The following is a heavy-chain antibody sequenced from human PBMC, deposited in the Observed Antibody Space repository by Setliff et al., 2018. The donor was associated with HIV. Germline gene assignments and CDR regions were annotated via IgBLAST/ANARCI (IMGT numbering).Heavy chain of an antibody. CDR2: MHGSGNT. V-gene: IGHV4-38-2*02. D-gene: IGHD6-19*01. Sequence: TLSLTCSVSGYSISRNYYWGWIRQSPGKGLEWIASMHGSGNTHYNPSLQSRITISIDTSKNQFSLKLSSVTAADTAVYYCARRRSSGWYHYFDYWGQGTLVTVSS. J-gene: IGHJ4*02. CDR3: ARRRSSGWYHYFDY. CDR1: GYSISRNYY.